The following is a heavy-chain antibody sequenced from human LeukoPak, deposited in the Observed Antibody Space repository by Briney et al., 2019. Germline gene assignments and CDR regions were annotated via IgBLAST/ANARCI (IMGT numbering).Heavy chain of an antibody. CDR3: ARESYDILTGYYLGYMDV. D-gene: IGHD3-9*01. CDR2: TRNKANSYTT. CDR1: GFTFSDHY. J-gene: IGHJ6*03. Sequence: GESLRLSCAASGFTFSDHYMDWVRQAPGKGLEWVGRTRNKANSYTTEYAASVKGRFTISRDDSKNSLYLQMNSLKTEDTAVYYCARESYDILTGYYLGYMDVWGKGTTVTISS. V-gene: IGHV3-72*01.